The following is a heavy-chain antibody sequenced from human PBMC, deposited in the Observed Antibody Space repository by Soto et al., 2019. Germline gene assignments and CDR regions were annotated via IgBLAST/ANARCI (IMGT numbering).Heavy chain of an antibody. J-gene: IGHJ6*02. CDR2: INPNSGGT. V-gene: IGHV1-2*02. Sequence: ASVKVSCKASGYTFTGYYMHWVRQAPGQGLEWMGWINPNSGGTNYAQKFQGRVTMTRDTSISTAYMELSRLRSDDTAVYYCARDFGTIFGLVTSYYYYYCMDFWCQGTTGTVSS. CDR3: ARDFGTIFGLVTSYYYYYCMDF. CDR1: GYTFTGYY. D-gene: IGHD3-3*01.